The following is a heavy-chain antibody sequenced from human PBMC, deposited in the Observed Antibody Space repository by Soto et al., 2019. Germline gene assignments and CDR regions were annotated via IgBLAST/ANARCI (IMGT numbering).Heavy chain of an antibody. Sequence: QVQLVQSGAEVKKPGASVKVSCKASGYTFTHYYIHWVRQAPGQGLAWMGMINPSGGSTDYAQKFQGRVTMTTDTSTTTAYMELCSLRSDDTAVYYCARPPFPGCINGVCYPCDHWGQGTLVTVSS. D-gene: IGHD2-8*01. CDR3: ARPPFPGCINGVCYPCDH. CDR1: GYTFTHYY. J-gene: IGHJ4*02. V-gene: IGHV1-46*01. CDR2: INPSGGST.